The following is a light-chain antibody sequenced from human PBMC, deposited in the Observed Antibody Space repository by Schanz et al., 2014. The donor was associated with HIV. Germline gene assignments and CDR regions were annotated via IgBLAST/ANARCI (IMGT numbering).Light chain of an antibody. J-gene: IGKJ1*01. Sequence: EIVMTQSPATLSVSPGERATLSCRASQSVSSNLAWYQQKPGQAPRLLIYGASTRATGIPARFSGSGSGTEFTLTISSLQSEDFATYYCQQYAVSSWTFGLGTRVQSK. CDR3: QQYAVSSWT. CDR2: GAS. CDR1: QSVSSN. V-gene: IGKV3-15*01.